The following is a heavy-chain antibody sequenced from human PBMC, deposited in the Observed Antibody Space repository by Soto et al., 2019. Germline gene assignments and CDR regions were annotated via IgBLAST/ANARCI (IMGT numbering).Heavy chain of an antibody. V-gene: IGHV1-2*04. Sequence: QVQLVQSGAEVKKPGASVKVSCKASGYTFTGYYMHWVRQAPGQGLEWMGWINPNSGGTNYAQKFQGWVAMTRDTSISTAYMELSRLRSDDTAVYYCARAGRPKLELLYWFDPWGQGTLVTVSS. CDR3: ARAGRPKLELLYWFDP. J-gene: IGHJ5*02. CDR2: INPNSGGT. CDR1: GYTFTGYY. D-gene: IGHD1-7*01.